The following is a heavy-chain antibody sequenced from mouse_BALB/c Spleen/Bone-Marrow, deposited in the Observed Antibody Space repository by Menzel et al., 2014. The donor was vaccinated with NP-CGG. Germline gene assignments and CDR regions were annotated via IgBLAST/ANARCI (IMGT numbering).Heavy chain of an antibody. V-gene: IGHV1-39*01. CDR2: IDPSYGGT. Sequence: VQLQQSGPELEKPGASVKISCKASGYSFTGYNMNWVKQSNGKSLEWIGNIDPSYGGTSYNQKFKGKATLTVDKSSSTAYMQLESLTSEDSAVYYCARMDYYGHWGQGTLVTVSA. CDR1: GYSFTGYN. CDR3: ARMDYYGH. D-gene: IGHD1-2*01. J-gene: IGHJ3*01.